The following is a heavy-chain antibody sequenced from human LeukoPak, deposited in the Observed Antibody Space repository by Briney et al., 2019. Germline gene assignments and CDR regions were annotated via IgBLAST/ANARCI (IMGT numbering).Heavy chain of an antibody. CDR3: AKELGYSYGYGSPSRDAFDI. CDR1: GFTFSSYA. J-gene: IGHJ3*02. D-gene: IGHD5-18*01. CDR2: ISGSGTST. Sequence: PGGSLRLSCAASGFTFSSYAMSWVRQAPGKGLEWVSSISGSGTSTYYADSVKGRFTISRDNSKNTLYLQMNSLRAEDTAVYYCAKELGYSYGYGSPSRDAFDIWGQGTMVTVSS. V-gene: IGHV3-23*01.